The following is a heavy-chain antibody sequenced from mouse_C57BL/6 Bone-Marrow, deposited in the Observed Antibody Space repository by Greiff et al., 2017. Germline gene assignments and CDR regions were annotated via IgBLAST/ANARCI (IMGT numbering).Heavy chain of an antibody. CDR3: ARWGGRGYFDY. CDR1: GYAFTNYL. CDR2: INPGSGGT. Sequence: QVQLQQSGAELVRPGTSVKVSCKASGYAFTNYLIEWVKQRPGQGLEWIGVINPGSGGTNYNEKFKGKATLHADKSSSTAYMQLSSLTSEDSAVYFCARWGGRGYFDYWGQGTTLTVSS. D-gene: IGHD3-3*01. J-gene: IGHJ2*01. V-gene: IGHV1-54*01.